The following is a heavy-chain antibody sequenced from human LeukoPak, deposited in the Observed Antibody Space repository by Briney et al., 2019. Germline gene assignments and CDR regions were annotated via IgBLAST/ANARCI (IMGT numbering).Heavy chain of an antibody. J-gene: IGHJ4*02. D-gene: IGHD3-10*01. CDR1: GGSISSYY. CDR3: ARMVRGGPDFDY. Sequence: PSETLSLTSTVSGGSISSYYWSWIRQPPGKGLEWIGYIYYSGSTNYNPSLKSRVTISVDTSKNQFSLKLSSVTAADTAVYYCARMVRGGPDFDYWGQGTPVTVSS. CDR2: IYYSGST. V-gene: IGHV4-59*01.